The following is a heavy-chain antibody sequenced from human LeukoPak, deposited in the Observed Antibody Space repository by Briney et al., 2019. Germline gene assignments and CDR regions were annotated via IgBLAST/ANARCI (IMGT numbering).Heavy chain of an antibody. Sequence: PGGSLRLSCAASGFTFSSAWMHWVRQTPGKGLVWVSRINSDGSSTNYADSVKGRFTISRDNAKIMVNLQMNSLRAEDTAIYYCTRDYSYAMAVWGQGTTVTVSS. CDR3: TRDYSYAMAV. J-gene: IGHJ6*02. D-gene: IGHD2-21*01. CDR2: INSDGSST. CDR1: GFTFSSAW. V-gene: IGHV3-74*01.